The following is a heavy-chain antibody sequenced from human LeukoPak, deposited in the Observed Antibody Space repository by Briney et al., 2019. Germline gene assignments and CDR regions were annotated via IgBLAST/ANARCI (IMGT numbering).Heavy chain of an antibody. J-gene: IGHJ6*03. V-gene: IGHV2-70*11. CDR2: IDWDDDK. CDR1: GGSISSSPYY. CDR3: ARSLGYYYYYMDV. Sequence: TLSLTCTVSGGSISSSPYYWGWIRQPPGKALEWLARIDWDDDKYYSTSLKTRLTISKDTSKNQVVLTMTNMDPVDTATYFCARSLGYYYYYMDVWGKGTTVTVSS.